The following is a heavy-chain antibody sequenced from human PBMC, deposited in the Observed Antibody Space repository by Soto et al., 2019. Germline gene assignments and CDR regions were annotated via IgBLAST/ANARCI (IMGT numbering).Heavy chain of an antibody. CDR2: ISSGSDTI. Sequence: EVLLLESGGGLVQPGGSLRLSCAASGFTFGSYPMTWVRQAPGKGLEWVSSISSGSDTIFYADSVKGRFTISRDNSRSTLYLQMNRLRAEDMAIYYCARIVYSSQRDGVDVWGQGNTVTVSS. CDR1: GFTFGSYP. CDR3: ARIVYSSQRDGVDV. V-gene: IGHV3-23*01. J-gene: IGHJ6*02. D-gene: IGHD2-8*01.